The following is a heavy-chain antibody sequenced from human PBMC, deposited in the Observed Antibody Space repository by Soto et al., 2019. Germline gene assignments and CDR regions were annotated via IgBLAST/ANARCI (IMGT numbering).Heavy chain of an antibody. D-gene: IGHD1-26*01. CDR2: IYPGDSDT. CDR3: ARRGSGSYETNWFDP. Sequence: GESLKISCKGSGYSFTSYWIGWVRQMPGKGLEWMGIIYPGDSDTRYGPSFQGQVTISADKSISTAYLQWSSLKASDTAMYYCARRGSGSYETNWFDPWGQGTLVTVSS. J-gene: IGHJ5*02. CDR1: GYSFTSYW. V-gene: IGHV5-51*01.